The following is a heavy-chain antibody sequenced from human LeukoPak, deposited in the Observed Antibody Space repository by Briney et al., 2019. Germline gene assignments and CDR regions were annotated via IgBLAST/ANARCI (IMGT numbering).Heavy chain of an antibody. CDR1: GYTFTGYY. J-gene: IGHJ4*02. CDR3: ARDLKDYYDSSGYYSVTHFDY. D-gene: IGHD3-22*01. CDR2: INPNSGGT. V-gene: IGHV1-2*02. Sequence: ASVKVSCKASGYTFTGYYMHWVRQAPGQGLEWMGWINPNSGGTNYAQKFQGRVTMTRDTSISTAYMELSRLRSDDTAVYYCARDLKDYYDSSGYYSVTHFDYWGQGTLVTVSS.